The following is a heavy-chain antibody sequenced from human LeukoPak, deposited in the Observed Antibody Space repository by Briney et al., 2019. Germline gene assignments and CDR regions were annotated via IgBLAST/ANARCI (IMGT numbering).Heavy chain of an antibody. CDR1: GYSFTSYW. CDR2: IDPSDSYT. V-gene: IGHV5-10-1*01. Sequence: GESLRISCKGSGYSFTSYWISWVRQMPGKGLEWMGRIDPSDSYTNYSPSFQGHVTISADKSISTAYLQWSSLKASDTAMYYCARGNWNDAEPYNWFGPWGQGTLVTVSS. D-gene: IGHD1-1*01. CDR3: ARGNWNDAEPYNWFGP. J-gene: IGHJ5*02.